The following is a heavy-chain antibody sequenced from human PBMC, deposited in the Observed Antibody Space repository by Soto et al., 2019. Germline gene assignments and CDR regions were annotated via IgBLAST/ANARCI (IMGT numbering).Heavy chain of an antibody. D-gene: IGHD3-3*01. CDR2: IYYSGST. CDR3: ASWCPYYDFWSGYYY. Sequence: TSETLSLTCTVSGGSISSSSYYWGWIRQHPGKGLEWIGSIYYSGSTYYNPSLKSRVTISVDTSKNQFSLKLSSVTAADTAVYYCASWCPYYDFWSGYYYWGQGTLVTVSS. CDR1: GGSISSSSYY. J-gene: IGHJ4*02. V-gene: IGHV4-39*01.